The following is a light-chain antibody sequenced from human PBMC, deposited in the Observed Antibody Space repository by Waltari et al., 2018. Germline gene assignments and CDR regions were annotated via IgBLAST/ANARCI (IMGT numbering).Light chain of an antibody. J-gene: IGKJ1*01. Sequence: IQMTQSTSSPSASVGDRVTITCRASQSISSYLNWYQQKPGKAPKLLIYAASSLPSGVPSRFSGSGSGTDFTLTISSLQPEDFATYYCQQSYSTPWTFGQGTKVEIK. CDR1: QSISSY. V-gene: IGKV1-39*01. CDR3: QQSYSTPWT. CDR2: AAS.